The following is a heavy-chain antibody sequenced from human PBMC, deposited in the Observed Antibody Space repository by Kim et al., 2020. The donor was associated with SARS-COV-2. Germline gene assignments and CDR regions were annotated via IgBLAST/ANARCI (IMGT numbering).Heavy chain of an antibody. J-gene: IGHJ4*02. V-gene: IGHV3-49*02. CDR3: TRWKTVTTFDY. CDR2: T. Sequence: TEDAASVKGRFTISRDDSKSIAYLQMNSLKTEDTAVYYCTRWKTVTTFDYWGQGTLVTVSS. D-gene: IGHD4-17*01.